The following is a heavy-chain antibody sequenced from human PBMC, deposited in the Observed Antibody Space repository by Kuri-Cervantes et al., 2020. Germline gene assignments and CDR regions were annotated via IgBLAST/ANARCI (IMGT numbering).Heavy chain of an antibody. CDR2: IRSKANSYAT. V-gene: IGHV3-73*01. CDR1: GFTYSGSA. D-gene: IGHD6-13*01. Sequence: GESLKISCAASGFTYSGSAMHWVRQASGKGLERVGRIRSKANSYATSYADSVKGRFTISRDDSKNTVYLQMNSLRAEDTALYYCAKIRSSWSHDAFDIWGQGTMVTVSS. CDR3: AKIRSSWSHDAFDI. J-gene: IGHJ3*02.